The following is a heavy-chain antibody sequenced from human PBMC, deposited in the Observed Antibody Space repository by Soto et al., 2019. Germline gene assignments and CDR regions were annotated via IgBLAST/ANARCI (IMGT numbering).Heavy chain of an antibody. J-gene: IGHJ4*02. Sequence: QVPLQQSGPGLVKPSQTLSLTCAISGDSVSSNSAVWNWIRQSPSRGLAWLGRTDYRSKWYNDYAASVKIRITINPATSKNQFSLQLNSVTPEDTAMYYCARLAGPKIYYFDYWGQGTLVTVSS. CDR1: GDSVSSNSAV. V-gene: IGHV6-1*01. CDR3: ARLAGPKIYYFDY. CDR2: TDYRSKWYN.